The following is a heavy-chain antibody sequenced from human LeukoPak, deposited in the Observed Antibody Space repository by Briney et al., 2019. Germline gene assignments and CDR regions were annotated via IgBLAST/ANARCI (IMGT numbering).Heavy chain of an antibody. V-gene: IGHV1-46*01. CDR3: ARAHSSKESPWFF. CDR2: INPSGGST. CDR1: GYTFTIYY. Sequence: ASVKVSCKASGYTFTIYYMHWVRQAPGQGLEWMGIINPSGGSTSYAQKFQGRVTMTTDTSTSTAYMELRSLRSDDTAVYYCARAHSSKESPWFFWGQGTLVTVSS. J-gene: IGHJ4*02. D-gene: IGHD3-9*01.